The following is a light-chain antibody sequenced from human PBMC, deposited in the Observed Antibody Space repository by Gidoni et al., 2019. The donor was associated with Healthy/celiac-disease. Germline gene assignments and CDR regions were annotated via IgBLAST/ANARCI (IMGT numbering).Light chain of an antibody. Sequence: EIVLTPSPGTLSLSPGERATLSCRASQSVSSSYLAWYQQKPGQAPRLLIYGASSRATGIPDRFSGSGSGTDFTLTISRLEPEDFAVYYCQQYGSSPSITFXQXTRLEIK. CDR1: QSVSSSY. CDR2: GAS. V-gene: IGKV3-20*01. CDR3: QQYGSSPSIT. J-gene: IGKJ5*01.